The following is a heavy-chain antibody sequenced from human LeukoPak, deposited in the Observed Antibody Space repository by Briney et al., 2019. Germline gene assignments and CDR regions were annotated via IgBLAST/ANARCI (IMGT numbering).Heavy chain of an antibody. Sequence: SETLSLTCGVNGGSFSGYYWSWIRQPPGKELEWIGEINHSGSTNYNPSLKSRVTISVDTSKNQFSLKLSSVTAADTAVYYCARQYSSGWYKGYFQYWGQGTLVTVSS. CDR2: INHSGST. J-gene: IGHJ1*01. CDR3: ARQYSSGWYKGYFQY. D-gene: IGHD6-19*01. CDR1: GGSFSGYY. V-gene: IGHV4-34*01.